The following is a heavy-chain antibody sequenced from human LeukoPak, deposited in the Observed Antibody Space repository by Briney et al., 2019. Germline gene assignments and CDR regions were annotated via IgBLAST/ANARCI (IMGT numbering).Heavy chain of an antibody. Sequence: SSETLSLTCTVSGGSISSSAYWGWIRQPPGKGLEWIGSIYYSGSTYYNPSLKSRVTISVDTSKNQFSLKLSSVTAADTAVYYCARRPYYDSSGYYSGFDYWGQGTLVTVSS. J-gene: IGHJ4*02. CDR3: ARRPYYDSSGYYSGFDY. V-gene: IGHV4-39*01. D-gene: IGHD3-22*01. CDR2: IYYSGST. CDR1: GGSISSSAY.